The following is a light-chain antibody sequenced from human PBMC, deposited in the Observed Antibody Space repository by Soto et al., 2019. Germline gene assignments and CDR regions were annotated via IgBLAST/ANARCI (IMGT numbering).Light chain of an antibody. Sequence: DIQMTQSPSYMSASVGDRVTITCRASQSISSYLNWYQQKPGKAPKLLIYAASSLQSGVPSRFSGSGSGTDYTLTTSSLQPEDFATYYCQQTYSAPLTFGGGTKVDIK. CDR3: QQTYSAPLT. CDR1: QSISSY. CDR2: AAS. J-gene: IGKJ4*01. V-gene: IGKV1-39*01.